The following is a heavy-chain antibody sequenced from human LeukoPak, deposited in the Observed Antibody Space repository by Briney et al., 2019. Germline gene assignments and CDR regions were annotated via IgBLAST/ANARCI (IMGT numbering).Heavy chain of an antibody. V-gene: IGHV4-39*02. D-gene: IGHD1-14*01. Sequence: SETLSLTCTVSGGSISSSNYYWVWIRQPPGKGLEWIGSIYYSGSTYYNPSLKSRVTISVDMSKNQFSLKLSSVTAADTAVYYCAREIRPGNYYYYMDVWGKGTTVTISS. CDR2: IYYSGST. CDR1: GGSISSSNYY. J-gene: IGHJ6*03. CDR3: AREIRPGNYYYYMDV.